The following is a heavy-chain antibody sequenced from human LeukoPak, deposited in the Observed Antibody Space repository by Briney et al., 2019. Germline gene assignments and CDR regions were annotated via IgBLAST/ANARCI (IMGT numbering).Heavy chain of an antibody. CDR3: ARHPPAAFGGVIPINYFDY. CDR1: GYSFTSYW. CDR2: IYPGDSDT. V-gene: IGHV5-51*01. D-gene: IGHD3-16*02. Sequence: GESLKISCKGSGYSFTSYWIGWVRPMPGKGLEWMGIIYPGDSDTRYSPSFQGQVTISADKSISTAYLQWSSLKASDTAMYYCARHPPAAFGGVIPINYFDYWGQGTLVTVSS. J-gene: IGHJ4*02.